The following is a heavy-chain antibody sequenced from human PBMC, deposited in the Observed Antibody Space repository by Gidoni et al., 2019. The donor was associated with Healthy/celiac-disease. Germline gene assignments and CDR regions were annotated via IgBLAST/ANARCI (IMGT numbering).Heavy chain of an antibody. Sequence: EVQLLESGGGLVQPGGSLRLSCAASGFTFSSYAMSWVRQAPGKGLEWVSAISGSGGSTYYADSVKGRFTISRDNSKNTLYLQMNSLRAEDTAVYYCAKDLWDSSDYYGSGSPEDYWGQGTLVTVSS. CDR3: AKDLWDSSDYYGSGSPEDY. CDR1: GFTFSSYA. CDR2: ISGSGGST. J-gene: IGHJ4*02. D-gene: IGHD3-10*01. V-gene: IGHV3-23*01.